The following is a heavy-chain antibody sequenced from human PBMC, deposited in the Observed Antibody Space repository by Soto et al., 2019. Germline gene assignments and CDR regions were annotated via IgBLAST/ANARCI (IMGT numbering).Heavy chain of an antibody. V-gene: IGHV3-30*18. Sequence: QVQLVESGGGVVQPGRSLRLSCAASGFTFSSYGMHWVRQAPGKGLEWVAVISDDGSNKYYADSVKGRFTISRDNSKNTLYLQMNSLRAEDTAVYYCAKDAGGRHDSSSPYYYYGMDVW. CDR3: AKDAGGRHDSSSPYYYYGMDV. CDR2: ISDDGSNK. J-gene: IGHJ6*01. CDR1: GFTFSSYG. D-gene: IGHD6-6*01.